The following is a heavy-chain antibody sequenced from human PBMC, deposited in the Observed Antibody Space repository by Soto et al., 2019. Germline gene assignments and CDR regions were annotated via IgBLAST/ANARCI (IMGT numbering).Heavy chain of an antibody. J-gene: IGHJ6*02. CDR2: IWYDGSNK. CDR1: GFTFSSYG. D-gene: IGHD3-3*01. CDR3: AREKYDFWSGYHYGMDV. V-gene: IGHV3-33*01. Sequence: GGSLRLSCAASGFTFSSYGMHWVRQAPGKGLEWVAVIWYDGSNKYYADSVKGRFTISRGNSKNTLYLQMNSLRAEDTAVYYCAREKYDFWSGYHYGMDVWGQGTTVTVSS.